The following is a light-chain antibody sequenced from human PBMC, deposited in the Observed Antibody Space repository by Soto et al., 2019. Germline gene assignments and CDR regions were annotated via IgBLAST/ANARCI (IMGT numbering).Light chain of an antibody. CDR2: GNT. J-gene: IGLJ1*01. V-gene: IGLV1-40*01. CDR3: CSYAGSSYV. Sequence: QSVLTQPPSMSGAPGQRVTISCTGSNSNIGAGYDVHWYQQLPGTAPKLLLYGNTNRPSGVPDRFSGSKSGTSASLAISGLQAEDEADYYCCSYAGSSYVFGTGTKLTVL. CDR1: NSNIGAGYD.